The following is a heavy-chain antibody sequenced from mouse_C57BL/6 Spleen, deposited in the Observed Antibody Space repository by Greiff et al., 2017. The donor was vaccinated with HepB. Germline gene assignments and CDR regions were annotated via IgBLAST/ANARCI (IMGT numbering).Heavy chain of an antibody. D-gene: IGHD2-5*01. J-gene: IGHJ2*01. CDR2: IDPETGGT. V-gene: IGHV1-15*01. CDR1: GYTFTDYE. CDR3: TRENSNLDY. Sequence: QVQLKQSGAELVRPGASVTLSCKASGYTFTDYEMHWVKQTPVHGLEWIGAIDPETGGTAYNQKFKGKAILTADKSSSTAYMELRSLTSEDSAVYYCTRENSNLDYWGQGTTLTVSS.